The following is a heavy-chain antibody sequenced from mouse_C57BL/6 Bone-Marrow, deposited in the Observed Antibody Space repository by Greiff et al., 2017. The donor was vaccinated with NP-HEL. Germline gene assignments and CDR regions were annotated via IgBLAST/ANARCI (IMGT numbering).Heavy chain of an antibody. Sequence: QVQLQQSGPELVKPGASVKISCKASGYTFTDYYINWVKQRPGQGLEWIGWIFPGSGSPYYNEKFKGKATLTVDKSSSTAYMLLSSLTSEDSAVYFCAREGNYHYWYFDVWGTGTTVTVSS. CDR1: GYTFTDYY. CDR2: IFPGSGSP. D-gene: IGHD2-1*01. V-gene: IGHV1-75*01. CDR3: AREGNYHYWYFDV. J-gene: IGHJ1*03.